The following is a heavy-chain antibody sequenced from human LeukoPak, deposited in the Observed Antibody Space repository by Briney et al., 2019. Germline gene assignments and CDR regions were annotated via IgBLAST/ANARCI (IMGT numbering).Heavy chain of an antibody. CDR3: ARETKITIFGVANAFDP. J-gene: IGHJ5*02. Sequence: PEASVKVSCRASGYPFTSYGINWVRQAPGQGLEWMGWISAYSGNTNYAQKFQDRVTMTTDTSTSTAYMELRSLRSDDTAVYYCARETKITIFGVANAFDPWGQGTLVTVSS. CDR2: ISAYSGNT. V-gene: IGHV1-18*01. CDR1: GYPFTSYG. D-gene: IGHD3-3*01.